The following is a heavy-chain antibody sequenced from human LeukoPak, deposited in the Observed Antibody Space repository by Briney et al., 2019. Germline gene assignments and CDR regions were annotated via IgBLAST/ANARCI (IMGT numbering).Heavy chain of an antibody. D-gene: IGHD5-24*01. CDR1: GGSISSYY. Sequence: PSETLSLTCTVSGGSISSYYWSWIRQPPGKGLEWIGYIYYSGSTNYNPSLKSRVTISVDTSKNQFSLKLSSVTAADTAVYYCARAGLHGYQGYYYYMDVWGKGTTVTISS. CDR2: IYYSGST. V-gene: IGHV4-59*01. J-gene: IGHJ6*03. CDR3: ARAGLHGYQGYYYYMDV.